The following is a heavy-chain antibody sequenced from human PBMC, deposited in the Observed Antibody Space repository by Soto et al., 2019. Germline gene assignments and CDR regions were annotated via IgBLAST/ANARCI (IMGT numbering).Heavy chain of an antibody. CDR1: GGSISSGGYS. CDR2: IYHSGAT. CDR3: ARAHYGDYGYGMDV. J-gene: IGHJ6*02. V-gene: IGHV4-30-2*01. Sequence: SETLSLTCAVSGGSISSGGYSWSWIRQPPGKGLEWIGYIYHSGATYYNPSLKSRVTISVDGSKNQFSLKLSSVTAADTAVYYCARAHYGDYGYGMDVWGQGPTVTVSS. D-gene: IGHD4-17*01.